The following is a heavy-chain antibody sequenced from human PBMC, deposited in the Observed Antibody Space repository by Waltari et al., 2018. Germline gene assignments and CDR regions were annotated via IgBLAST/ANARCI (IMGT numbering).Heavy chain of an antibody. CDR3: ARDEPNFDY. Sequence: EVQLVESGGGLVQPGGSLRLSCAASGSTFISVWMSWVRQAPGKGLEWVANIKQDGXXKXXXXSVKGRFTISRDNAKNSLYLQMNSLRAEDTAVYYCARDEPNFDYWGQGTLVTVSS. CDR2: IKQDGXXK. J-gene: IGHJ4*02. CDR1: GSTFISVW. V-gene: IGHV3-7*01.